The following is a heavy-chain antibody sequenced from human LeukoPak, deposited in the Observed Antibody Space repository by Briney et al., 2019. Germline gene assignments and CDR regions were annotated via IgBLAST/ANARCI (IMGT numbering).Heavy chain of an antibody. CDR3: ARDYAGLDV. CDR1: GFTFSSYG. Sequence: PGRSLRLSCAASGFTFSSYGMHWVRQAPGKGLEWVAVISYDGSNKYYADSVKGRFTISRDNAKNSLYLQMNSLRAEDTAVYYCARDYAGLDVWGQGTTVTVSS. J-gene: IGHJ6*02. V-gene: IGHV3-30*03. D-gene: IGHD4-17*01. CDR2: ISYDGSNK.